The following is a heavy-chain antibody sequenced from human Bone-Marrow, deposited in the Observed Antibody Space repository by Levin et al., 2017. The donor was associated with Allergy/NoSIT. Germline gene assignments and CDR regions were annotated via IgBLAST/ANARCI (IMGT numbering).Heavy chain of an antibody. CDR1: GGSINNYY. CDR3: ARVSAWANNYDY. V-gene: IGHV4-59*01. J-gene: IGHJ4*02. D-gene: IGHD6-19*01. CDR2: IYDSGTT. Sequence: KPSETLSLTCTVSGGSINNYYWNWIRQPPGEGLEWIGYIYDSGTTDYNPSLKSRVTMSVDRSKNQFSLKLNSVTAADTAVYYCARVSAWANNYDYWGQGIMVTVSS.